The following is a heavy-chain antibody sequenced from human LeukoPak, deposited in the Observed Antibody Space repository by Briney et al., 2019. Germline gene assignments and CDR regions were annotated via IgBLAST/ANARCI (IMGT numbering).Heavy chain of an antibody. V-gene: IGHV3-66*01. J-gene: IGHJ3*02. Sequence: GGSLRLSCAASGXTVSANYVTWVRQAPGKGLEWVSLIYSGDSTYYADSVKGRFTISRDNSKNTLYLQMNSLRAEDTAVYYCAREGYDWGAFDIWGQGTMVTVSS. D-gene: IGHD3-16*01. CDR3: AREGYDWGAFDI. CDR2: IYSGDST. CDR1: GXTVSANY.